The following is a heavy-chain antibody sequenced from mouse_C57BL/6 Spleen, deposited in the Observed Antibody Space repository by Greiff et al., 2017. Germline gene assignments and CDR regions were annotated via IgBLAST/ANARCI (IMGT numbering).Heavy chain of an antibody. CDR2: IHPSDSDT. V-gene: IGHV1-74*01. CDR1: GYTFTSYW. Sequence: QVQLQQSGAELVKPGASVKVSCKASGYTFTSYWMHWVKQRPGQGLEWIGRIHPSDSDTNYNQKFKGKATLTVDKSSSTAYMQLSSLTSEDSAVYYCAMGYGSSSYWYFDVWGTGTTVTVSS. D-gene: IGHD1-1*01. J-gene: IGHJ1*03. CDR3: AMGYGSSSYWYFDV.